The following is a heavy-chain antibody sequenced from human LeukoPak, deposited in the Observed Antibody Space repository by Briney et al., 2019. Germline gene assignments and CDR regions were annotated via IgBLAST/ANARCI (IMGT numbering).Heavy chain of an antibody. D-gene: IGHD6-19*01. V-gene: IGHV4-34*01. CDR2: INHSGST. Sequence: SETLPLTCAVYGGSFSGYYWSWIRQPPGKGLEWIGEINHSGSTNYNPSLESRVTISVDTSKNQFSLKLSSVTAADTAVYYCARTRSSGWYVDYWGQGTLVTVSS. CDR1: GGSFSGYY. J-gene: IGHJ4*02. CDR3: ARTRSSGWYVDY.